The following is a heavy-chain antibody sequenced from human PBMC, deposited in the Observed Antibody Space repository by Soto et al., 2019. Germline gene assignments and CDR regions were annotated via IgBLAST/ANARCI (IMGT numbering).Heavy chain of an antibody. CDR2: ISAYNGNT. D-gene: IGHD6-19*01. CDR3: ARVIGIAVAGKGIDY. CDR1: GNTFNSYG. J-gene: IGHJ4*02. Sequence: QVQLVQSGAEVKKPGASVKVSCKASGNTFNSYGISWVRQAPGQGLEWMGWISAYNGNTNYAQKLQGRVTMTTDTSTSTAYMELRSLRSDDTAVYYCARVIGIAVAGKGIDYWGQGTLVTVSS. V-gene: IGHV1-18*04.